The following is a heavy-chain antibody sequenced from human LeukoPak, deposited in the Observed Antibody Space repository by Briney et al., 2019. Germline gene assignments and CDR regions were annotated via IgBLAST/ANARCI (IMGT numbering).Heavy chain of an antibody. V-gene: IGHV3-21*01. CDR3: ARGIYCGGDCYAYSMDV. CDR1: GFTFSSYS. J-gene: IGHJ6*02. Sequence: GGSLRLSCAASGFTFSSYSMNWVRQAPGKGLEWVSSISSSSSYIYYADSVKGRFTISRDNAKNSLYLQMNSLRAEDTAVYYCARGIYCGGDCYAYSMDVWGQGTTVTVSS. CDR2: ISSSSSYI. D-gene: IGHD2-21*02.